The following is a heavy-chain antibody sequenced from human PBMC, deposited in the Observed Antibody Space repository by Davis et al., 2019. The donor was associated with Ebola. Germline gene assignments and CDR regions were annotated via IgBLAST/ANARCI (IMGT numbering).Heavy chain of an antibody. V-gene: IGHV3-11*04. D-gene: IGHD1-26*01. Sequence: GESLKISCAASGFTFSDYYMSWIRQAPGKGLEWVSYISSSGRSIYYADSVKGRFTISRDNAKNTLYLQMNSLRAEDTAVYYCARGRYSGSYYLPFWYWGQGTLVTVSS. J-gene: IGHJ4*02. CDR2: ISSSGRSI. CDR3: ARGRYSGSYYLPFWY. CDR1: GFTFSDYY.